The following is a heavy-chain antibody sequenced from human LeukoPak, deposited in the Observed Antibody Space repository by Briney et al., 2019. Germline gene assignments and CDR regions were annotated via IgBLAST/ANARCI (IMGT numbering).Heavy chain of an antibody. CDR2: IYHSGST. CDR1: GYSISSGYY. Sequence: SETLSLTCTVSGYSISSGYYWGWIRQPPGKGLVWIGSIYHSGSTYYNPSLKSRRTISVDTSKNQFSLKLSSVTAADPAVYYCASHPHYYDSSGYRFDYWGQGTLVTGSS. J-gene: IGHJ4*02. CDR3: ASHPHYYDSSGYRFDY. V-gene: IGHV4-38-2*02. D-gene: IGHD3-22*01.